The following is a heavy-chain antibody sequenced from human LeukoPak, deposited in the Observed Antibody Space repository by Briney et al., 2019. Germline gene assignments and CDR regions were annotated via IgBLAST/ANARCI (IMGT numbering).Heavy chain of an antibody. V-gene: IGHV3-7*03. CDR3: ARAERYRGPPDAFDI. D-gene: IGHD3-10*01. CDR1: GFTLSSYW. CDR2: IKQDGSEK. Sequence: PGGSLRLSCAASGFTLSSYWMSWVRQAPGKGLEWVANIKQDGSEKYYVDSVKGRFTISRDNSKNTLYLQMNSLRAEDTAVYYCARAERYRGPPDAFDIWGQGTMVTVSS. J-gene: IGHJ3*02.